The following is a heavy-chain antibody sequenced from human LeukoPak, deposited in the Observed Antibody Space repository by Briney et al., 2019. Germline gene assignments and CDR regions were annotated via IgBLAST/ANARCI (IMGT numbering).Heavy chain of an antibody. J-gene: IGHJ4*02. Sequence: ASVKVSCKASGYTFTSYYMHWVRQAPGQGLEWMGIINPSGGSTSYAQKFQGRVTMTRDMSTSTVYMELSSLRSEDTAVYYCARERYSSSPTSGFDYWGQGTLVTVSS. CDR1: GYTFTSYY. V-gene: IGHV1-46*01. CDR2: INPSGGST. D-gene: IGHD6-6*01. CDR3: ARERYSSSPTSGFDY.